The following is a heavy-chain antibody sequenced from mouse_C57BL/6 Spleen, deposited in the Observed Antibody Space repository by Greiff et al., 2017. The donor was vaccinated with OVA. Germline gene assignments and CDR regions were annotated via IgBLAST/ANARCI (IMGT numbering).Heavy chain of an antibody. Sequence: QVQLQQPGAELVMPGASVKLSCKASGYTFTSYWMHWVKQRPGQGLEWIGEIDPSDSYTNYNQKFKGKSTLTVDKSSSTAYMQLSSLTSEDSAVYYCARAGRGFDDWGQGTTLTVSS. V-gene: IGHV1-69*01. D-gene: IGHD3-3*01. J-gene: IGHJ2*01. CDR2: IDPSDSYT. CDR3: ARAGRGFDD. CDR1: GYTFTSYW.